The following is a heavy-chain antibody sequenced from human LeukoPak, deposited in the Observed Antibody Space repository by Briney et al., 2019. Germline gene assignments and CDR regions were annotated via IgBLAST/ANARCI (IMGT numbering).Heavy chain of an antibody. Sequence: PGRSLRLSCAASGFTFSTYGMHWVRQAPGKGLEWVAVISHDGSNQYYADSVKGRFTISRDDSKNTLYLQMNSLRAEDTAVYYCAKVRTTLVVASYFDYWGQGTLVIVSS. V-gene: IGHV3-30*18. CDR3: AKVRTTLVVASYFDY. CDR1: GFTFSTYG. J-gene: IGHJ4*02. D-gene: IGHD3-22*01. CDR2: ISHDGSNQ.